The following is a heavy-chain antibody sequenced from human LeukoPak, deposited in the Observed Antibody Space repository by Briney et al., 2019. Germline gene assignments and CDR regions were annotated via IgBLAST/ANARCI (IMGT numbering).Heavy chain of an antibody. CDR3: GRARSWTSVTRLWC. CDR2: INEDGSEK. CDR1: RCSFINFC. D-gene: IGHD4-17*01. J-gene: IGHJ4*02. V-gene: IGHV3-7*01. Sequence: GGSLRLSLVAFRCSFINFCMVWVRQAPGKGLEWVANINEDGSEKNYVDSVKGRFTISRDNAKNSLYLQMNSLRAEDTAVYYCGRARSWTSVTRLWCRGQVTLVTVSS.